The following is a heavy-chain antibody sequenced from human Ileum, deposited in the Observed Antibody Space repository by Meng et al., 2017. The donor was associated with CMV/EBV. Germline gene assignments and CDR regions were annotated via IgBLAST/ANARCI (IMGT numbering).Heavy chain of an antibody. J-gene: IGHJ6*02. Sequence: SGFTFSDYYMSWIRQAPGKGLEWVSYISGSGSSIYYADSVKGRFTISRDNAKNSLFLQMNSLRAEDTALYYCAKYSGNFYYHGMDVWGLGTTVTVSS. D-gene: IGHD1-26*01. CDR2: ISGSGSSI. CDR3: AKYSGNFYYHGMDV. CDR1: GFTFSDYY. V-gene: IGHV3-11*01.